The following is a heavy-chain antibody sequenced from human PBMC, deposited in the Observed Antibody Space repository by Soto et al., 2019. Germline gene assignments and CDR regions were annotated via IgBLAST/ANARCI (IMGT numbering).Heavy chain of an antibody. J-gene: IGHJ5*02. V-gene: IGHV4-59*01. D-gene: IGHD4-17*01. CDR2: IYYSGST. Sequence: QVQLQESGPGLVKPSETLSLTCTVSGGSISSYYWCWIRQPPGKGLESNGYIYYSGSTNSDPSLMSGVTISLDTSKDQFCVKRSSVSAADTAVCYWARRLRTGWCDPWGQGTIVTFSS. CDR3: ARRLRTGWCDP. CDR1: GGSISSYY.